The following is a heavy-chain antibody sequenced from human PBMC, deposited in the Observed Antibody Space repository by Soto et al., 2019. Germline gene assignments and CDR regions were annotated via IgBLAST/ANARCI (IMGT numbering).Heavy chain of an antibody. D-gene: IGHD3-3*01. J-gene: IGHJ4*02. CDR1: GYTFTSYG. V-gene: IGHV1-18*01. CDR2: ISAYNGNT. Sequence: QVQLVQSGAEVKKPGASVKVSCKASGYTFTSYGISWVRQAPGQGLEWMGWISAYNGNTNYAQKLQGRVTMTTEPSTSTAYTELRSLRSDDTAVYYCPSAAGVSAELYSWGQGTLVTVSS. CDR3: PSAAGVSAELYS.